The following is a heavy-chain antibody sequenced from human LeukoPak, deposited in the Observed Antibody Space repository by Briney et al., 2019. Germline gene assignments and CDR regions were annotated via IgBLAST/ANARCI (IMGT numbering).Heavy chain of an antibody. CDR3: ATISRGIAVDHDAFDV. J-gene: IGHJ3*01. Sequence: ASVKVSCKASEYPFSRSVIHWVRQAPGQRLEWMGWINAGNGDTEYSQNFQGRVTITRDTSASTAYMELSSLRSEDTSVYYCATISRGIAVDHDAFDVWGQGTMVTVSS. V-gene: IGHV1-3*01. CDR1: EYPFSRSV. D-gene: IGHD6-19*01. CDR2: INAGNGDT.